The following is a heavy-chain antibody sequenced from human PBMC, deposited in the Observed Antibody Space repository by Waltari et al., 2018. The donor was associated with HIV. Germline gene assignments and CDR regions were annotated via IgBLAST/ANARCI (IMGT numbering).Heavy chain of an antibody. CDR3: ARRPGYCSGTRCYYSHWFDP. V-gene: IGHV2-5*01. Sequence: QITLEESGPTLVKPTQTLTLTCTFSGFSPSTSGVGVGWIRQPPGKALEWLALIYWNGNKHSSPSLKSRVTITKETSKDQVVLKMTNMDPADTATYFCARRPGYCSGTRCYYSHWFDPWGQGTLVTVSS. J-gene: IGHJ5*02. CDR1: GFSPSTSGVG. CDR2: IYWNGNK. D-gene: IGHD2-2*03.